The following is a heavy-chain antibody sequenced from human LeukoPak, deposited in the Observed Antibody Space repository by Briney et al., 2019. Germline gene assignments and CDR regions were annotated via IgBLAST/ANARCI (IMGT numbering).Heavy chain of an antibody. V-gene: IGHV4-59*01. J-gene: IGHJ3*02. CDR2: IYYSGST. CDR1: GGSISSYY. Sequence: SETLSLTCTVSGGSISSYYWSWIRQPPGKGLEWIGYIYYSGSTYYNPSLKSRITISVDTSKNQFSLKLSSVTAADTAVYYCARAEGYYDSSGNDAFDIWGQGTMVTVSS. CDR3: ARAEGYYDSSGNDAFDI. D-gene: IGHD3-22*01.